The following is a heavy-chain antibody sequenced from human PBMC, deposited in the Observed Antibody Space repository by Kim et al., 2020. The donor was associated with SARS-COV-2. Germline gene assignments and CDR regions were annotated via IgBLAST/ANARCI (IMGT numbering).Heavy chain of an antibody. CDR1: GFTFSNAW. D-gene: IGHD2-21*02. Sequence: GGSLRLSCAASGFTFSNAWMSWVRQAPGKGLEWVGRIKSKTDGGTTDYAAPVKGRFTISRDDSKNTLYLQMNSLKTEDTAVYYCTTEPMTDDPYYFDYWGQGTLVTVSS. CDR3: TTEPMTDDPYYFDY. CDR2: IKSKTDGGTT. V-gene: IGHV3-15*01. J-gene: IGHJ4*02.